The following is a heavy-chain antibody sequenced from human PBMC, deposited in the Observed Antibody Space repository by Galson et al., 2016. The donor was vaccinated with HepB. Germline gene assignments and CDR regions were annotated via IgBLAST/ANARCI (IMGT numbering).Heavy chain of an antibody. CDR1: GFRFSIYA. CDR3: AKDRDSGWQYWYFDI. Sequence: SLRLSCAVSGFRFSIYAMAWVRQTPEKGLEWVSSMTARGRDIYYLDSVKGRFTISRDDSRNTLYLHMNNLRAEDTAVYYCAKDRDSGWQYWYFDIWGRGTLVTVSS. V-gene: IGHV3-23*01. D-gene: IGHD6-19*01. J-gene: IGHJ2*01. CDR2: MTARGRDI.